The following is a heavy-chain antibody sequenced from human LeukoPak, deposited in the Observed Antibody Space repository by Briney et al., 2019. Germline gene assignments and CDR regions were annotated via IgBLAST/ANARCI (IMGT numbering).Heavy chain of an antibody. Sequence: GGSLRLSCAASGFTFSSYAMHWVRQAPGKGLEWVAVISYDGSNKYYADSVKGRFTISRDNSKNTLYLQMNSLRAEDTAVYYCARDDGGGYSYGPIDYWGQGTLVTVSS. D-gene: IGHD5-18*01. V-gene: IGHV3-30-3*01. CDR1: GFTFSSYA. CDR2: ISYDGSNK. J-gene: IGHJ4*02. CDR3: ARDDGGGYSYGPIDY.